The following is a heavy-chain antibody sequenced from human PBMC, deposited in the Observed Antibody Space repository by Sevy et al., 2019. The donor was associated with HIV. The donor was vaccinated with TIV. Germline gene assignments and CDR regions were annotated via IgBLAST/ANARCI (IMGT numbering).Heavy chain of an antibody. CDR1: GGSISGYY. Sequence: SETLSLTCTVSGGSISGYYWSWLRQPPGKGLEYIGDIYYTGSTYYNPSLKSRVTISVDTSKNQFSLNLRSVTAVDTAVYYCARAPPVRSGDDSLNWLDPWGQGILVTVSS. J-gene: IGHJ5*02. CDR2: IYYTGST. CDR3: ARAPPVRSGDDSLNWLDP. D-gene: IGHD5-12*01. V-gene: IGHV4-59*12.